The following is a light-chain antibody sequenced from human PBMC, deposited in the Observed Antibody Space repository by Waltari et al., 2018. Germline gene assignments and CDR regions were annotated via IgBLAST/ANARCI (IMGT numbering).Light chain of an antibody. CDR1: QSGLFNSNNKNY. J-gene: IGKJ1*01. CDR3: QQFYRSPVT. CDR2: WAS. Sequence: DIVMTQSPDSLAVSLGERATIHSKSSQSGLFNSNNKNYLAWYQQKPGQPPKLLIYWASTRETGVPERFSGSGSGTDFVLTISSLQAEDVAVYYCQQFYRSPVTFGQGTKVEIK. V-gene: IGKV4-1*01.